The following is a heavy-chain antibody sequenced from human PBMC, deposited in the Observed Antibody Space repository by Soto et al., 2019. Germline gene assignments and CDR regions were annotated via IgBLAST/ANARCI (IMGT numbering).Heavy chain of an antibody. D-gene: IGHD6-19*01. CDR1: GDSVSNNSAA. V-gene: IGHV6-1*01. CDR2: TYYRSKWFN. J-gene: IGHJ5*02. CDR3: ETEGRMAASSFHSCFDP. Sequence: SQTLSLTCDISGDSVSNNSAAWNWIRQSPSRCLEWLGRTYYRSKWFNNYALSVKGRITINPDTSNNQFSLQLNSVTPEDTDVYWFETEGRMAASSFHSCFDPWGQGTLVTVSS.